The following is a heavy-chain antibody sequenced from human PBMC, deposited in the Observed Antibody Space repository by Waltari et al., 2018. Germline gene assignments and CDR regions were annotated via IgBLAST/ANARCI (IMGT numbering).Heavy chain of an antibody. V-gene: IGHV4-38-2*02. Sequence: QVQLQESGPGLVKPSETLSLTCTVSGYSTSSGYYWGWIRQPPGKGLVWVGSIDHSWSTNYNPSLQSRVTISVDTSKNQFSLKLSSVTAADTAVYYCARVDSGSYYNDAFDIWGQGTMVTVSS. CDR2: IDHSWST. J-gene: IGHJ3*02. CDR1: GYSTSSGYY. D-gene: IGHD1-26*01. CDR3: ARVDSGSYYNDAFDI.